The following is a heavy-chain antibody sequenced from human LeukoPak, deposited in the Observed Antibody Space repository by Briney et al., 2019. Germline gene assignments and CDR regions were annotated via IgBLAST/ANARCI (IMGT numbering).Heavy chain of an antibody. J-gene: IGHJ4*02. CDR2: INHSGST. D-gene: IGHD2-21*02. CDR3: ARSSYCGGDCCFDY. Sequence: SETLSLTCAVYGGSFSGYYWSWIRQPPGKGLEWIGEINHSGSTNYNPSLKSRVTISVDTSKNQFSLKLSSVTAADTAVYYCARSSYCGGDCCFDYWGQGTLVTVSS. V-gene: IGHV4-34*01. CDR1: GGSFSGYY.